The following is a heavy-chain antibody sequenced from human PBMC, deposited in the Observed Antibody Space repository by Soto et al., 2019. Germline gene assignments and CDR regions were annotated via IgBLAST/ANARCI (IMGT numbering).Heavy chain of an antibody. CDR1: GGTFSSYA. D-gene: IGHD2-21*02. CDR2: IIPIFGTA. J-gene: IGHJ4*02. Sequence: QVQLVQSGAEVKKPGSSVKVSCKASGGTFSSYAISWVRQAPGQGLEWMGGIIPIFGTANYAQKFQGRVTITADDSTSTAYMGLSSLRSEDTAVYYCARDRLRATAPPARPYYFDSWGQGTLVTVSS. CDR3: ARDRLRATAPPARPYYFDS. V-gene: IGHV1-69*01.